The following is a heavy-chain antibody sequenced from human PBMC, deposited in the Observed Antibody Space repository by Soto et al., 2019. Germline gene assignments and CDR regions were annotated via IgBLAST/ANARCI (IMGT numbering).Heavy chain of an antibody. CDR1: GFTFSDYY. Sequence: QMQLVQSGGGLVKPGGSLTLSCKASGFTFSDYYMIWVRQTPGKGLEWLSYISDSGSHIYYADSVRARFTIFRENTANSVYLQLDGLTDGDTAFYYCARGGSGWTRGGWLGPWGQGSLVTVSS. CDR3: ARGGSGWTRGGWLGP. J-gene: IGHJ5*02. D-gene: IGHD6-25*01. CDR2: ISDSGSHI. V-gene: IGHV3-11*01.